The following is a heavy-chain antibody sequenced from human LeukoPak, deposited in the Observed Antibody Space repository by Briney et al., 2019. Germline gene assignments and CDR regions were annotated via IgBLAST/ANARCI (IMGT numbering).Heavy chain of an antibody. CDR1: GGSVSNYY. CDR3: AREAFSGYSSSWRSYYYYYMDV. J-gene: IGHJ6*03. D-gene: IGHD6-13*01. Sequence: SETLSLTCTVSGGSVSNYYWSWIRQPPGKGLEWIGYIYYSGSTNYNPSLKSRVTISVDTSKNQFSLKLSSVTAADTAVYYCAREAFSGYSSSWRSYYYYYMDVWGKGTTVTVSS. CDR2: IYYSGST. V-gene: IGHV4-59*02.